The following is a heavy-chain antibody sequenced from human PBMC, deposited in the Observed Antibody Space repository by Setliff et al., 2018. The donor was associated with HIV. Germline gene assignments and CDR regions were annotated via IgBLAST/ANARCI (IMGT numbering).Heavy chain of an antibody. CDR3: ARKEKGGAFDI. Sequence: SETLSLTCTVSGASINSHYWNWVRQSPAKGLEWIGYYYNGGTSYNPSLQSRATISVDTPKNQFSLHLNSVTAADTAVYYCARKEKGGAFDIWGLGTLVTVSS. V-gene: IGHV4-59*11. CDR2: YYNGGT. CDR1: GASINSHY. J-gene: IGHJ3*02.